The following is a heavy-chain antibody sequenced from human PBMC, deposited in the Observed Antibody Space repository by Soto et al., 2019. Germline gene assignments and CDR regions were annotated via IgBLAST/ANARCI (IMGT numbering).Heavy chain of an antibody. CDR2: ISFDGTAK. Sequence: PGGSLRLSCVASGFTFNRYGMHWFRQAPGKGLEWVAEISFDGTAKYYAESVKGRFTVSRDNGNNTLHLEMNSLGAKDTAVYFCATGRSTRFDPWGQGTLVTVSS. CDR3: ATGRSTRFDP. CDR1: GFTFNRYG. V-gene: IGHV3-30*03. J-gene: IGHJ5*02. D-gene: IGHD1-1*01.